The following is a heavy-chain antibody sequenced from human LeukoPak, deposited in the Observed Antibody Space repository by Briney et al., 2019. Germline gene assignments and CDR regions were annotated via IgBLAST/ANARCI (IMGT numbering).Heavy chain of an antibody. J-gene: IGHJ4*02. CDR1: GFTYSSYA. V-gene: IGHV3-23*01. CDR2: ISSSGGST. CDR3: AKGESNWDYYFDY. D-gene: IGHD7-27*01. Sequence: GGSLRLSCAASGFTYSSYAMSWVRQAPGKGLEWVSAISSSGGSTYYADSVKGRFTISRDNYKNTLFLQMNSMRAEDTAVYYCAKGESNWDYYFDYWGQGTLVTVSS.